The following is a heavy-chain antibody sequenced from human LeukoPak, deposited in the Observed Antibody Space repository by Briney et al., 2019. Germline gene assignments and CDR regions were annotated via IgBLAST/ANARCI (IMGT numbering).Heavy chain of an antibody. CDR2: INPNSGDT. CDR3: ARFTSGWEGSVYHYYGMDV. CDR1: GYTFTAYY. J-gene: IGHJ6*02. D-gene: IGHD6-19*01. Sequence: GASVKVSCKASGYTFTAYYIYWVRQAPGQGLAWMGWINPNSGDTNYAQKFQGRVTMTRDTSISTAYMELSRLRSDGTAVYYCARFTSGWEGSVYHYYGMDVWGQGTTVTVSS. V-gene: IGHV1-2*02.